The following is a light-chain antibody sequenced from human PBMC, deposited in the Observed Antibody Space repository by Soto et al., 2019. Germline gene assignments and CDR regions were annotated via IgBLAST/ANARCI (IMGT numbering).Light chain of an antibody. Sequence: QSALTQPRSVSGCPGQSVTISCTGTSSDVGGYNYVSWYQQHPGKAPKLMIYDVSKRPSGVPDRFSGSKSGNTASLTISGLQAEDEADYYSCSYAASSTYVFGPGTKVTVL. CDR3: CSYAASSTYV. CDR2: DVS. CDR1: SSDVGGYNY. V-gene: IGLV2-11*01. J-gene: IGLJ1*01.